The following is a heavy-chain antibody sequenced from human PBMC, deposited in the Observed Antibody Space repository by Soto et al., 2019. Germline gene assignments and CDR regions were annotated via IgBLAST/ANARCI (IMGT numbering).Heavy chain of an antibody. CDR1: GGSISGYY. J-gene: IGHJ4*02. Sequence: PSETLSLTCTVSGGSISGYYWSWIRQPPGKGLDWIGYIYYSGNTNYNPSLKSRVTMSVDTSKNQFSLKLSSVTAADTAVYYCARGLGQLASLLDYWGQGTLVTVSS. CDR2: IYYSGNT. D-gene: IGHD6-13*01. CDR3: ARGLGQLASLLDY. V-gene: IGHV4-59*01.